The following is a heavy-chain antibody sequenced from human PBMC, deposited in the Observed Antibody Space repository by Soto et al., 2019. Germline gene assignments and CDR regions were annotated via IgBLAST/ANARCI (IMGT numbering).Heavy chain of an antibody. CDR2: IDAGNGNT. CDR1: GYTFTSYA. J-gene: IGHJ4*02. CDR3: ARDPRLARPSSFDY. V-gene: IGHV1-3*01. D-gene: IGHD6-6*01. Sequence: QVQLVQSGAEVKKPGASVKVSCKASGYTFTSYAMHWVRQAPGQRLEWMGWIDAGNGNTKYSQKFQGRVTITRDTSASTAYMELSSLRSEDTAVYYCARDPRLARPSSFDYWGQGTLVTVSS.